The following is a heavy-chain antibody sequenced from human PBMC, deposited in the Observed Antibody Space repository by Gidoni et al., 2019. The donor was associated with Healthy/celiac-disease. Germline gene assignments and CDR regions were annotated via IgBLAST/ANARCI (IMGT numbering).Heavy chain of an antibody. CDR1: GFTFSSYS. J-gene: IGHJ6*02. V-gene: IGHV3-21*01. CDR3: ARVEVVVVAATSHDYYGMDV. D-gene: IGHD2-15*01. Sequence: EVQLVESGGGLVKPGGSLRLSCAASGFTFSSYSMNWVRQAPGKGLEWVSSISSSSSYIYYADAVKGRFTSSRDNAKNSLYLQMNSLRAEDTAVYYCARVEVVVVAATSHDYYGMDVWGQGTTVTVSS. CDR2: ISSSSSYI.